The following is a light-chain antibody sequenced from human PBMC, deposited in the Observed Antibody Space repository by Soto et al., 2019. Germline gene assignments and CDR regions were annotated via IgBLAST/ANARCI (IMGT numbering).Light chain of an antibody. V-gene: IGKV1-9*01. CDR3: QGLNDCPIT. J-gene: IGKJ5*01. CDR1: QGISSY. Sequence: DIQLTQSPSFLSASVGDRVTITCRASQGISSYLAWYQQKPGEAPQFLIYAASTLRGGVPSRFGGSESGTEFTSRISSLQPEDFANYDCQGLNDCPITFGKGTRLEIK. CDR2: AAS.